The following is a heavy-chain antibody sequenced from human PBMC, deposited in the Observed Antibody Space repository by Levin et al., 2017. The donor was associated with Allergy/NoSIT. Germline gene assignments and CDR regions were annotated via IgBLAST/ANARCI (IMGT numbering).Heavy chain of an antibody. Sequence: PRASVKVSCAASGFTFSSYAMSWVRQAPGKGLEWVSTISGSGGGGSTYYADSVKGRFTISRDNSKNTLYLQMSSLRAEDTAVYYCAKSPVTTWTTGDYWGQGTLVTVSS. D-gene: IGHD4-17*01. J-gene: IGHJ4*02. V-gene: IGHV3-23*01. CDR3: AKSPVTTWTTGDY. CDR1: GFTFSSYA. CDR2: ISGSGGGGST.